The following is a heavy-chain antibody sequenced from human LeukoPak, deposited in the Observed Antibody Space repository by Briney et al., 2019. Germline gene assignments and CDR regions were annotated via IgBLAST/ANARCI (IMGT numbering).Heavy chain of an antibody. V-gene: IGHV3-21*04. CDR3: AKDLHVCGSWPFDY. CDR1: GFTFSSYN. CDR2: ISSSSGYI. Sequence: GGSLRLSCAASGFTFSSYNMNWVRQAPGKGLEWVSSISSSSGYIYYADSVMGRFTISRDNAKNSLYLQMNSLRAEDTAVYYCAKDLHVCGSWPFDYWGQGTLVTVSS. J-gene: IGHJ4*02. D-gene: IGHD1-26*01.